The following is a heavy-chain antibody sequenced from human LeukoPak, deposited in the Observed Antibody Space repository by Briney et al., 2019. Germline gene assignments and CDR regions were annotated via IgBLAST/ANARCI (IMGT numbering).Heavy chain of an antibody. CDR3: AKVSYSTRPYYYYGMDV. D-gene: IGHD2-2*01. V-gene: IGHV3-23*01. CDR2: ISGSGGNT. Sequence: GGSLGLSCAASGFTFTSYVMSWVRQAPGRGLEWVSAISGSGGNTYYADSQKGRFTISRDNFKNTVYLQMNSLRAEDTAVYFCAKVSYSTRPYYYYGMDVWGQGTTVTVSS. J-gene: IGHJ6*02. CDR1: GFTFTSYV.